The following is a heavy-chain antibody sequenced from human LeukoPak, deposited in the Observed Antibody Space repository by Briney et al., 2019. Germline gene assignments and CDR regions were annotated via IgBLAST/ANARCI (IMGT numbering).Heavy chain of an antibody. CDR3: ARDPWGYCSGGSCPSSLDY. CDR1: GGTFSSYA. D-gene: IGHD2-15*01. CDR2: IIPIFGTA. Sequence: SVKVSCKASGGTFSSYAISWVRQAPGQGLEWMGRIIPIFGTANYAQKFQGRVTITTDESTSTAYMELSSLGSEDTAVYYCARDPWGYCSGGSCPSSLDYWGQGTLVTVSS. V-gene: IGHV1-69*05. J-gene: IGHJ4*02.